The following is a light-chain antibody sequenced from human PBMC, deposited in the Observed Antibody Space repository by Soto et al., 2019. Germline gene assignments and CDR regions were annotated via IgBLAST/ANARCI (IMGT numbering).Light chain of an antibody. CDR1: QGIRDD. CDR2: AAS. J-gene: IGKJ1*01. CDR3: LQDHNIPLT. Sequence: AIQMTQSPSSLSASVGDRVTITCRASQGIRDDLGWYQLKAGKGPKLLIYAASTLQSGVPSRFSGSGSGTDFTLTISSLQPEDFATYYCLQDHNIPLTFGRGTKVDIK. V-gene: IGKV1-6*01.